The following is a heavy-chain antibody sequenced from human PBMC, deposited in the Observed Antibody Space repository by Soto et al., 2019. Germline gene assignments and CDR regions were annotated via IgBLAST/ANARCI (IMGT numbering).Heavy chain of an antibody. Sequence: GGSLRLSCAASGFTFSGSAMHWVRQASGKGLEWVGRIRSKANSYATAYAASVKGRFTISRDDSKNTAYLQMNSLKTEDTAVYYCTRRGYCSSTSCHDDYWGQGTLVTVSS. CDR1: GFTFSGSA. D-gene: IGHD2-2*01. J-gene: IGHJ4*02. V-gene: IGHV3-73*01. CDR3: TRRGYCSSTSCHDDY. CDR2: IRSKANSYAT.